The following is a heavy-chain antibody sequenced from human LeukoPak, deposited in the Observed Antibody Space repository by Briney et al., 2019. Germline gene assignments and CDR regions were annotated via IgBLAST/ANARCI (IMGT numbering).Heavy chain of an antibody. Sequence: PGGSLRLSCTTSGFTFSWAWMSWVRQAPGKGLEWVGHIQSKGDGEATDYGAAVKGRFTISRDDSKDTVYLQMNNLQVEDTAIYYCTTDHTDIGRYIGLGGTRVFWGQGTLATVSS. V-gene: IGHV3-15*01. CDR1: GFTFSWAW. CDR2: IQSKGDGEAT. J-gene: IGHJ4*02. CDR3: TTDHTDIGRYIGLGGTRVF. D-gene: IGHD2-2*02.